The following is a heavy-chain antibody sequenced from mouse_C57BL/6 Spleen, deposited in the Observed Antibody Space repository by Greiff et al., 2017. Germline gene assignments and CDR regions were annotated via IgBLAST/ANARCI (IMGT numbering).Heavy chain of an antibody. Sequence: EVQLQQSGPELVKPGASVKISCKASGYTFTDYYMNWVKQSHGNSLEWIGDINPNNGGTSYNQKFKGKATLTVDKSSSTAYMEHRSLTSEDSAVYYCARGTAQAGDYWGQGTTLTVSS. J-gene: IGHJ2*01. D-gene: IGHD3-2*02. CDR1: GYTFTDYY. CDR2: INPNNGGT. V-gene: IGHV1-26*01. CDR3: ARGTAQAGDY.